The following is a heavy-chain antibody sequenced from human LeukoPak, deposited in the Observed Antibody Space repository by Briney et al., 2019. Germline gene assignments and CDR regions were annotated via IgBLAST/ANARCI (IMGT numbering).Heavy chain of an antibody. V-gene: IGHV1-2*02. J-gene: IGHJ5*02. D-gene: IGHD2-15*01. CDR2: INPNSGGT. CDR1: GYTFTDYY. CDR3: ARDRLRLGYERTNWFDP. Sequence: GASVKVSCKASGYTFTDYYMHWVRQAPGQGLEWMGWINPNSGGTNYGQKFQGRVTMTRDTSISTAYMELSRLRSDDTAVYYCARDRLRLGYERTNWFDPWGQGTLVTVSS.